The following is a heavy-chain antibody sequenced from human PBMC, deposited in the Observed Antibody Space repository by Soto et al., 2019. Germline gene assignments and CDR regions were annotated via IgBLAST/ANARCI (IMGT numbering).Heavy chain of an antibody. D-gene: IGHD3-9*01. J-gene: IGHJ6*02. Sequence: EVQLVESGGGLVQPGRSLRLSCAASGFTFDDYAMHWVRQAPGKGLEWVSGISWNSGSIGYADSVKGRFTISRDNAKNSLYLQMNSLRAEDTALYYCAKERRVLRYFDWLGYGMDVWGQGTTVTVSS. CDR3: AKERRVLRYFDWLGYGMDV. V-gene: IGHV3-9*01. CDR1: GFTFDDYA. CDR2: ISWNSGSI.